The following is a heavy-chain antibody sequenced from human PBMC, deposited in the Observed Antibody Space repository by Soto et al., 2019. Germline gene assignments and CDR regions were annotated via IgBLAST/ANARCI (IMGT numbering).Heavy chain of an antibody. V-gene: IGHV5-51*01. CDR3: ARRNGGNTLDYYGMDV. Sequence: GESLKISCQGSGYSFTSYWIGWVRQMPGKGLEWMGIIYPGDSDTRYSPSFQGQVTISVDKSTSTAHLQWSSLKASDTAMYYCARRNGGNTLDYYGMDVWGQGTTVTVSS. CDR1: GYSFTSYW. CDR2: IYPGDSDT. J-gene: IGHJ6*02. D-gene: IGHD2-8*01.